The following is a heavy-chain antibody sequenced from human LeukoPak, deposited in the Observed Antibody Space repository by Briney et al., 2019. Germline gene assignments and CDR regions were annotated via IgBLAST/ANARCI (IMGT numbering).Heavy chain of an antibody. CDR1: GGSISSYY. Sequence: PSETLSLTCTVSGGSISSYYWSWIRQPAGKGLEWIGPIYTSGSTNYNPSLKSRVTMSVDTSKNQFSLKLSSVTAADTAVYYCARDNNYYGSGSFDYWGQGTLVTVSS. D-gene: IGHD3-10*01. V-gene: IGHV4-4*07. J-gene: IGHJ4*02. CDR2: IYTSGST. CDR3: ARDNNYYGSGSFDY.